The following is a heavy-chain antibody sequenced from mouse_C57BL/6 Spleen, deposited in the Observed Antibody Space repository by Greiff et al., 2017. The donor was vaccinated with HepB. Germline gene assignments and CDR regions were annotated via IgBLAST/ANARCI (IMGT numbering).Heavy chain of an antibody. CDR1: GYAFSSYW. Sequence: VMLVESGAELVKPGASVKISCKASGYAFSSYWMNWVKQRPGKGLEWIGQIYPGDGDTNYNGKFKGKATLTADKSSSTAYMQLSSLTSEDSAVYCWARREGYDSNRGAMDYWGQGTSVTVSS. CDR3: ARREGYDSNRGAMDY. D-gene: IGHD2-5*01. V-gene: IGHV1-80*01. CDR2: IYPGDGDT. J-gene: IGHJ4*01.